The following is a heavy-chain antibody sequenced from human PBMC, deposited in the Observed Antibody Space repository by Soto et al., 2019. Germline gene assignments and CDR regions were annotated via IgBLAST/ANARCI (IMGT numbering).Heavy chain of an antibody. CDR1: GDSVSSNSAA. CDR2: TYYRSKWYN. D-gene: IGHD5-18*01. J-gene: IGHJ6*02. Sequence: QAISRTCAISGDSVSSNSAAWNWIRQSPSRGLEWLGRTYYRSKWYNDYAVSVKSRITINPDTSKNQFSLQLNSVTPEDTAVYYCAGVDTATRYYYYDVMAVCGQGSTVTGSS. CDR3: AGVDTATRYYYYDVMAV. V-gene: IGHV6-1*01.